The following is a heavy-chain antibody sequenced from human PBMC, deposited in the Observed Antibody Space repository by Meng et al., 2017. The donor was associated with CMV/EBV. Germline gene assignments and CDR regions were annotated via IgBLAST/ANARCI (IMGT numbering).Heavy chain of an antibody. CDR2: IRQDGSEA. Sequence: GGSLRLSCAASGFSFSRYCMTWVRQAPGKGLEWVANIRQDGSEAYYVDSVKGRFTIFRDNTKNSLFLQMDSLSAEDTAIYYCVRESSTFSWSEHLQHWGQGTLVTVSS. CDR1: GFSFSRYC. J-gene: IGHJ1*01. CDR3: VRESSTFSWSEHLQH. V-gene: IGHV3-7*01. D-gene: IGHD2-2*01.